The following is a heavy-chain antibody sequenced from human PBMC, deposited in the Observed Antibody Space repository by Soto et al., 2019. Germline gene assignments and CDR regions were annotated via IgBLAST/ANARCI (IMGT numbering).Heavy chain of an antibody. Sequence: EVQLVESGGGLVQPGGSLRLSCAASGFTFSSYWMHWVRQAPGKGLVWVSRINSDGSSTSYADSVKGRFTISRDNAKNTLYLQMNSLRAEDTAVYYCAREEYYDFWSYMTGGMDVWGQGTTVTVSS. CDR2: INSDGSST. CDR3: AREEYYDFWSYMTGGMDV. V-gene: IGHV3-74*01. CDR1: GFTFSSYW. J-gene: IGHJ6*02. D-gene: IGHD3-3*01.